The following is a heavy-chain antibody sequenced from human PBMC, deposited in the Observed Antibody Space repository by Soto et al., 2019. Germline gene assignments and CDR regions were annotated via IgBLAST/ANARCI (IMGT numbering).Heavy chain of an antibody. J-gene: IGHJ4*02. CDR2: IKQDGSEK. D-gene: IGHD6-6*01. Sequence: GGSLRLSCAASGFTFSSYWMSWVRQAPGKGLEWVANIKQDGSEKYYVDSGKGRFTISRDNAKNSLYLQMNSLRAEDTAVYYCARDRGQRQLNSMFGYWGQGTLVTVSS. CDR1: GFTFSSYW. CDR3: ARDRGQRQLNSMFGY. V-gene: IGHV3-7*05.